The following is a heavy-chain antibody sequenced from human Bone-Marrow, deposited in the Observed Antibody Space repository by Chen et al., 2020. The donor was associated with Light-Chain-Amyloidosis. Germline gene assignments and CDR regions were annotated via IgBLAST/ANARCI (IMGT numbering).Heavy chain of an antibody. CDR1: GFTVSNFA. CDR2: ISARGDSP. Sequence: EVQLVESGGGLVQRGGSLRLSCAVSGFTVSNFAMSWIRQAPGKGLEWVSGISARGDSPHYAESVKGRFTISRDNPKSTLYMEINSLRAEDTAVYYCAKEESASGPYDYWGRGTLVTVPS. D-gene: IGHD6-13*01. CDR3: AKEESASGPYDY. V-gene: IGHV3-23*04. J-gene: IGHJ4*02.